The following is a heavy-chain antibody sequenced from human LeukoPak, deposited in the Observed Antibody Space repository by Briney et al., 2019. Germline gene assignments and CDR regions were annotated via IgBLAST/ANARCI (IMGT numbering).Heavy chain of an antibody. CDR1: GFTVSSNY. D-gene: IGHD3-10*01. CDR3: AREVVRGVSSYYYMDV. J-gene: IGHJ6*03. CDR2: IYSGGST. V-gene: IGHV3-66*01. Sequence: PGGSLRLSCAASGFTVSSNYMSWVRQAPGKGLEWVSVIYSGGSTYYADSVKGRFTISRDNSKNTLYLQMNSLRAEDTAVYYCAREVVRGVSSYYYMDVWGKGTTVTISS.